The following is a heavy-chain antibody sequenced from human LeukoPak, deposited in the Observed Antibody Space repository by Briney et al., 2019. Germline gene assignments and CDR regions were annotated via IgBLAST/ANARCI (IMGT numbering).Heavy chain of an antibody. V-gene: IGHV3-23*01. Sequence: GGSLRLSCAASGFTFSSYSMNWVRQAPGKGLEWVSAISGSGGGTYYADSVKGRFTISRDNSKNTLYLQMNSLRAEDTAVYYCARAVVGATLHALDIWGQGTMVTVSS. CDR1: GFTFSSYS. CDR2: ISGSGGGT. D-gene: IGHD1-26*01. J-gene: IGHJ3*02. CDR3: ARAVVGATLHALDI.